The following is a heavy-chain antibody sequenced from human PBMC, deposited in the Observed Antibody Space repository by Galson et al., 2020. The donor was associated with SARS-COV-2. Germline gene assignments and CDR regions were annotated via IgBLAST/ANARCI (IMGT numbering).Heavy chain of an antibody. V-gene: IGHV6-1*01. CDR2: KYYRSKWYN. CDR1: GDSVSSNSAA. D-gene: IGHD3-22*01. J-gene: IGHJ4*02. CDR3: ARGDSSGYYSV. Sequence: SQTLSLTCDISGDSVSSNSAAWTWIRQSPSKRLAWLGRKYYRSKWYNDYAVSVKSRITINPDTSKNQFSLQLNSVTPEDTAVYYCARGDSSGYYSVWGQGTLVTVSS.